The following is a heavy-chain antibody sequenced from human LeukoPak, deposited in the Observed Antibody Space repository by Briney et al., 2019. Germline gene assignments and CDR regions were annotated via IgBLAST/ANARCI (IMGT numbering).Heavy chain of an antibody. D-gene: IGHD3-10*01. CDR3: ARERYYGSGTNKYNWFDP. CDR2: IYYSGNT. J-gene: IGHJ5*02. CDR1: GVSISSSNSY. V-gene: IGHV4-39*02. Sequence: SETLSLTCTVSGVSISSSNSYWGWIRQPPGKGLEWIGSIYYSGNTYYNASLKSQVSISIDTSKNQFSLRLTSVTAADTAVYYCARERYYGSGTNKYNWFDPWGQGTLVTVSS.